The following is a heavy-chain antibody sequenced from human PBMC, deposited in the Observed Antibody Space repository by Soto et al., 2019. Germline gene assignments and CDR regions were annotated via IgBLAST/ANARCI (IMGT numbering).Heavy chain of an antibody. CDR1: GGSIRNNY. J-gene: IGHJ4*02. D-gene: IGHD3-3*01. V-gene: IGHV4-59*08. Sequence: QVQLQESGPGLVKPSETLSLTCTVSGGSIRNNYWSWIRQPPGKGLEWVGYIYYTGTSKYNPSLNRRVTTSVDSSKNQFSLKLDSVTAADTAVYYCARLGGYYQAFDNWGQGTLVTVSS. CDR2: IYYTGTS. CDR3: ARLGGYYQAFDN.